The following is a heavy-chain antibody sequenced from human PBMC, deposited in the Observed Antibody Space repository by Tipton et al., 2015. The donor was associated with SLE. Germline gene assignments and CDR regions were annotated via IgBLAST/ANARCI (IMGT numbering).Heavy chain of an antibody. D-gene: IGHD7-27*01. CDR2: IYYSGST. CDR3: ARGGLGSNLRGSIYLGY. Sequence: LRLSCTVSGGSISSYYWSWIRQPPGKGLEWIGYIYYSGSTNYNPSLKSRVTISVDTSKTHFSLRLNSVTAADTAVYYCARGGLGSNLRGSIYLGYWGQGTLVTVSS. CDR1: GGSISSYY. J-gene: IGHJ4*02. V-gene: IGHV4-59*01.